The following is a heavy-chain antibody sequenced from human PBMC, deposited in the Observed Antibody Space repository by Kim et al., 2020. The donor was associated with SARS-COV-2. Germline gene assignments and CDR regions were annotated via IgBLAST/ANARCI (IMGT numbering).Heavy chain of an antibody. Sequence: GGSLRLSCAASGFTFSSYAMHWVRQAPGKGLEWVAVISYDGSNKYYADSVKARFTISRDNSKNTLYLQMNSLRAEDTAVYYCARDDGGRPFNYYDSSGYLWGRGAFDIWGQGTMVTVSS. D-gene: IGHD3-22*01. CDR3: ARDDGGRPFNYYDSSGYLWGRGAFDI. CDR2: ISYDGSNK. V-gene: IGHV3-30*04. CDR1: GFTFSSYA. J-gene: IGHJ3*02.